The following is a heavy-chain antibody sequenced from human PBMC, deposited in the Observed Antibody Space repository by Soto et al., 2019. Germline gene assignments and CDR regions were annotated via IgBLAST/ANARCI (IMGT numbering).Heavy chain of an antibody. CDR1: GGSFSGYY. V-gene: IGHV4-34*01. J-gene: IGHJ4*02. CDR2: INHSGST. Sequence: RSGTLSLTCAVYGGSFSGYYWSWIRQPPGKGLEWIGEINHSGSTNYNPSLKSRVTISVDTSKNQFSLKLSSVTAADTAVYYCARGLFSDYWGQGTLVTVSS. D-gene: IGHD3-9*01. CDR3: ARGLFSDY.